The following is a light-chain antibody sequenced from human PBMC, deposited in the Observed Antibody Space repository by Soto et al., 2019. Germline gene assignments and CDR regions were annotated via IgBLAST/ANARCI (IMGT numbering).Light chain of an antibody. V-gene: IGLV2-8*01. J-gene: IGLJ2*01. Sequence: QYALTQPPSASGSPGQSVTISCPGTSSEFGGYNYVSWYQQHPGKSPKLMIYEFTQRPSGVPDRCSGSRTGNTASLTVSGIQAEDEADYYCSCYAGSNNVRFGVGTKVTVL. CDR2: EFT. CDR3: SCYAGSNNVR. CDR1: SSEFGGYNY.